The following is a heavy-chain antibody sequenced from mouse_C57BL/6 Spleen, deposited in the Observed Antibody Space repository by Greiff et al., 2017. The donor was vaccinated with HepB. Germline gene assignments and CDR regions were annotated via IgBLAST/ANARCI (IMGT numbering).Heavy chain of an antibody. CDR3: AYGSRNDRFAY. CDR2: ISYDGSN. V-gene: IGHV3-6*01. Sequence: EVKLQESGPGLVKPSQSLSLTCSVTGYSITSGYYWNWIRQFPGNKLEWMGYISYDGSNNYNPSLKNRISITRDTSKNQFCLKLNSVTTEDTATYYCAYGSRNDRFAYWGQGTLVTVSA. J-gene: IGHJ3*01. D-gene: IGHD1-1*01. CDR1: GYSITSGYY.